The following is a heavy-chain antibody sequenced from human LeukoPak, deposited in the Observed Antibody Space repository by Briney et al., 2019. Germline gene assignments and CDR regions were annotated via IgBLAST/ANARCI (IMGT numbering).Heavy chain of an antibody. CDR1: GGSISSYY. Sequence: PSETLSLTCTVSGGSISSYYWSWIRQPPGKGLEWIGYIYYSGSTNYNPSLKSRVTISVDTSKNQFSLKLSSVTAADTAVYYCARGLGGYRDYWGQGTLVTVSS. V-gene: IGHV4-59*01. D-gene: IGHD3-22*01. CDR2: IYYSGST. CDR3: ARGLGGYRDY. J-gene: IGHJ4*02.